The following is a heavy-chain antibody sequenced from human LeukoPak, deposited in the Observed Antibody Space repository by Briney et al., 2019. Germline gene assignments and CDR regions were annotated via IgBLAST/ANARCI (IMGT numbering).Heavy chain of an antibody. J-gene: IGHJ4*02. V-gene: IGHV1-69*04. D-gene: IGHD3-22*01. CDR1: GGTFSSYT. CDR2: IIPILGIA. CDR3: ARDEDYYDSSGYYLLGD. Sequence: SVKVSCKASGGTFSSYTISWVRQAPGQGLEWMGRIIPILGIANYAQKFQGRITITADGSTSTAYMELSSLRSEDTAVYYCARDEDYYDSSGYYLLGDWGQGTLVTVSS.